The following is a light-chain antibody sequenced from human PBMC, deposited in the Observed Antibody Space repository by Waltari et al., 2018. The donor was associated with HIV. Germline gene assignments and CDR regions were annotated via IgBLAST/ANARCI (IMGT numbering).Light chain of an antibody. J-gene: IGKJ5*01. CDR3: QQYNNWPPIT. CDR1: QSVSSN. Sequence: EIVMTQSPATLSVSPGERATLPCRASQSVSSNLAWYQQKPRQAPRLLIYGASTSATGIPARFSGSGSGTEFTLTISSLQSEDFAVYYCQQYNNWPPITFGQGTRLEIK. CDR2: GAS. V-gene: IGKV3-15*01.